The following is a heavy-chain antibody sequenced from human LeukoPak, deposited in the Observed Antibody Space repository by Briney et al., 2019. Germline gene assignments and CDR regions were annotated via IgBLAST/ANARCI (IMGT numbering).Heavy chain of an antibody. CDR2: INPILGTE. Sequence: ASVKVSCKASGCTFSSYAISWVRQAPGQGLDWMGWINPILGTENYAQKLQGRVTITSDESTSTAYMEMRSLRSEDTAVYYCARDPTYYYGSSGDPSFQHWGQGTLVTVSS. V-gene: IGHV1-69*11. D-gene: IGHD3-22*01. CDR3: ARDPTYYYGSSGDPSFQH. J-gene: IGHJ1*01. CDR1: GCTFSSYA.